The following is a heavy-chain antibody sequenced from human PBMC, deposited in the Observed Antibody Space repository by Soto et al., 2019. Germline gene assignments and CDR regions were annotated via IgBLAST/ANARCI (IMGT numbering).Heavy chain of an antibody. Sequence: PGGSLRLSCAASGFTFSSYWMNWVRQAPGKGLEWVSYISSSSSTIYYADSVKGRFTISRDNAKNSLYLQMNSLRAEDTAVYYCARDLGSSWYPEYFQHWGQGTLVTVSS. CDR3: ARDLGSSWYPEYFQH. CDR1: GFTFSSYW. D-gene: IGHD6-13*01. V-gene: IGHV3-48*01. J-gene: IGHJ1*01. CDR2: ISSSSSTI.